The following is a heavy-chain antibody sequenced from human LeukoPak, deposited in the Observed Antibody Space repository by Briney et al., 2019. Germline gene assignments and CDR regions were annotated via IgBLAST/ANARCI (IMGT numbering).Heavy chain of an antibody. CDR3: ATGLQYGLWGAPYFYYMHA. D-gene: IGHD3-16*01. V-gene: IGHV1-2*02. CDR2: VNPRNGGT. CDR1: GYDFTGYY. J-gene: IGHJ6*03. Sequence: GASVKVSCKASGYDFTGYYVHWVRQAPGHGFEWMGWVNPRNGGTHYAQNFQGRVTITGDTSITTAYMELGSLTSDDTAVYYCATGLQYGLWGAPYFYYMHAWGEGTTVTVSS.